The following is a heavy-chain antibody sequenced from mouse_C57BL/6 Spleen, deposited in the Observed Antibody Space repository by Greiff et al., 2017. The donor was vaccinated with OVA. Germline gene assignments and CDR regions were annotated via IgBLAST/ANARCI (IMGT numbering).Heavy chain of an antibody. V-gene: IGHV1-66*01. CDR3: ARRYYGSSPYWYFDV. J-gene: IGHJ1*03. Sequence: QVHVKQSGPELVKPGASVKISCKASGYSFTSYYIHWVKQRPGQGLEWIGWIYPGSGNTKYNEKFKGKATLTADTSSSTAYMQLSSLTSEDSAVYYCARRYYGSSPYWYFDVWGTGTTVTVSS. D-gene: IGHD1-1*01. CDR2: IYPGSGNT. CDR1: GYSFTSYY.